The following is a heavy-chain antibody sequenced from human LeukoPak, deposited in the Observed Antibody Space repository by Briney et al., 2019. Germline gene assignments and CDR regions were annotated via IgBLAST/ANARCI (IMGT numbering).Heavy chain of an antibody. J-gene: IGHJ4*02. CDR3: ARDRRYYGSGSYRGGSDY. D-gene: IGHD3-10*01. V-gene: IGHV3-21*01. CDR1: GFTFSSYS. Sequence: PGGSLRLSYAASGFTFSSYSMNWVRQAPGRGLEWVSVISSGSNYIYYADSVKGRFTISRDNSKNTLYLQMNSLRAEDTAVYYCARDRRYYGSGSYRGGSDYWGQGTLVTVSS. CDR2: ISSGSNYI.